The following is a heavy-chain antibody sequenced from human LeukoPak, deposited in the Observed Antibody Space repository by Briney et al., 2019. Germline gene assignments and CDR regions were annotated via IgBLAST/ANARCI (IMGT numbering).Heavy chain of an antibody. CDR1: GFTFSSYA. CDR2: ISYDGSNK. Sequence: GGSLRLSCAASGFTFSSYAMHWVRQAPGKGLEWVSVISYDGSNKYYADSVKGRFTISRDESKNTLYLQMNSLRAEDTAVYYCARSNTYYDFWSGSPPIDYWGQGTLVTVSS. V-gene: IGHV3-30*04. D-gene: IGHD3-3*01. J-gene: IGHJ4*02. CDR3: ARSNTYYDFWSGSPPIDY.